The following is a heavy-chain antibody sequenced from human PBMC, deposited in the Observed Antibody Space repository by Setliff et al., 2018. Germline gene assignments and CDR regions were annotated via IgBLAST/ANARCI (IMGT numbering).Heavy chain of an antibody. CDR1: GGSINEANYY. J-gene: IGHJ6*03. D-gene: IGHD3-10*01. CDR3: ARSSYYASGNSHNYYMDV. CDR2: IYTRGST. V-gene: IGHV4-61*09. Sequence: PSETLSLTCTVSGGSINEANYYWSWIRQPAGKGLEWIGHIYTRGSTNYNPSLRSRVSMTSDTSRNQLSLKLTSVSAADTAIYYCARSSYYASGNSHNYYMDVWGKGTAVTVSS.